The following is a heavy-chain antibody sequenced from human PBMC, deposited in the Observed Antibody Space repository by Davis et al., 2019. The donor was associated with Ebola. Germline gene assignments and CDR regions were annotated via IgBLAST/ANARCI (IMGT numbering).Heavy chain of an antibody. CDR1: GFTFSSYG. CDR3: AKESAPGYSSGWYFDNWFDP. D-gene: IGHD6-19*01. CDR2: ISYDGSNK. Sequence: PGGSLRLSCAASGFTFSSYGMQWVRQAPGKGLEWVAVISYDGSNKYYADSVKGRFTISRDNSKNTLYVQMNSLRAEDTAVYYCAKESAPGYSSGWYFDNWFDPWGQGTLVTVSS. J-gene: IGHJ5*02. V-gene: IGHV3-30*18.